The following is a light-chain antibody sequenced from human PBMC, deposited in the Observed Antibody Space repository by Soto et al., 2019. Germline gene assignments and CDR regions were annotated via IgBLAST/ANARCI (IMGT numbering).Light chain of an antibody. CDR3: QQSSESPRT. Sequence: DIQMTQSPSSLSVSVGDRVIITCRASQSVSTYLNWYQQKPGEAPKLLIYATSSLKYGVPSRFSGSGLGTDFTLTISSLQPEDFATYYCQQSSESPRTFGQGTRVEV. J-gene: IGKJ1*01. V-gene: IGKV1-39*01. CDR1: QSVSTY. CDR2: ATS.